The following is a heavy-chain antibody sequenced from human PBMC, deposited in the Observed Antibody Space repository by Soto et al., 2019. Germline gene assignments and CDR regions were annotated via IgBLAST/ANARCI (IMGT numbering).Heavy chain of an antibody. J-gene: IGHJ4*02. CDR1: GGSFSGYY. Sequence: TSETLSLTCAVYGGSFSGYYWSWIRQPPGKGLEWIGEINHSGSTNYNPSLKSRVTISVDTSKNQFSLKLSSVTAADTAVYYCATLDTAMVTHDYWGQGTLVTVSS. V-gene: IGHV4-34*01. CDR2: INHSGST. CDR3: ATLDTAMVTHDY. D-gene: IGHD5-18*01.